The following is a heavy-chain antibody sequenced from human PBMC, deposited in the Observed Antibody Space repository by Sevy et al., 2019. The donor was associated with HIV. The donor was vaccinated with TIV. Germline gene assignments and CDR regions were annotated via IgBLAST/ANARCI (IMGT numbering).Heavy chain of an antibody. J-gene: IGHJ6*02. CDR2: ISSSSTI. V-gene: IGHV3-48*01. D-gene: IGHD2-15*01. CDR3: ARDTNGVVVVAATPENYYYGMDV. CDR1: GFTFSSYS. Sequence: GGSLRLSCAASGFTFSSYSMNWVRQAPGKGLEWVSYISSSSTIYYADSVKGRFTISRDNAKNSLYLQMNSLRAEDTAVYYCARDTNGVVVVAATPENYYYGMDVWGQGTTVTVSS.